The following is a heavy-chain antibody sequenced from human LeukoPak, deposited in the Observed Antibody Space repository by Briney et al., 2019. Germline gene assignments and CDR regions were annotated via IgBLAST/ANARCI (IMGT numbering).Heavy chain of an antibody. J-gene: IGHJ4*02. CDR1: GFTFSSYG. Sequence: PGGSLRLSCAASGFTFSSYGMHWVCQAPGKGLEWVAFIRYDGSNKYYADSVKGRFTISRDNSKNTLYLQMNSLRAEDTAVYYCAKSASGGYDQVGYFDYWGQGTLVTVSS. CDR3: AKSASGGYDQVGYFDY. V-gene: IGHV3-30*02. D-gene: IGHD5-12*01. CDR2: IRYDGSNK.